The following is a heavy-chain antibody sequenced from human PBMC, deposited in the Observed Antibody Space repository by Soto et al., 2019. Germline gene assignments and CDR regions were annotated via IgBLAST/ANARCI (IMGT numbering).Heavy chain of an antibody. J-gene: IGHJ4*02. Sequence: GGSMRLSSAASGSTFSSYAMSWVRQAPGKGLEWVSAISGSGGSTYYADSVKGRFTISRDNSKNTLYLQMNSLRAEDTAVYYGAKDIKSIRIFGVVITNFAYWGKGTLVTVS. V-gene: IGHV3-23*01. CDR2: ISGSGGST. D-gene: IGHD3-3*01. CDR1: GSTFSSYA. CDR3: AKDIKSIRIFGVVITNFAY.